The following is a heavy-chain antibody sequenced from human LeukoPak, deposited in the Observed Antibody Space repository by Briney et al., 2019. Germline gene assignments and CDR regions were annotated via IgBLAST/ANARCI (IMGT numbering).Heavy chain of an antibody. V-gene: IGHV1-8*01. CDR3: ARAPLGPYYDNSGTTFDY. CDR1: GYTFTSYD. Sequence: ASVKVSCKASGYTFTSYDIYWVRQATGQGLEWMRWMNPHTGNTDYAQKFQGRVTMTRDTSTRTAYMELSGLRSEDTAVYYCARAPLGPYYDNSGTTFDYWGQGALVTVSS. D-gene: IGHD3-22*01. J-gene: IGHJ4*02. CDR2: MNPHTGNT.